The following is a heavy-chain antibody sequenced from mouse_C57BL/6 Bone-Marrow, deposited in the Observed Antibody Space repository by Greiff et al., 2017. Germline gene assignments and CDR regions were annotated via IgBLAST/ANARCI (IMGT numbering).Heavy chain of an antibody. D-gene: IGHD1-1*01. CDR3: ATYYGSRDY. J-gene: IGHJ2*01. CDR1: GFTFSDYG. V-gene: IGHV5-17*01. Sequence: DVKLVESGGGLVKPGGSLKLSCAASGFTFSDYGMHWVRQAPEKGLEWVAYISSGSSTIYYADTVKGRFTISRDNAKNTLFLQMTSLRSEDTAMYYCATYYGSRDYWGQGTTLTVSS. CDR2: ISSGSSTI.